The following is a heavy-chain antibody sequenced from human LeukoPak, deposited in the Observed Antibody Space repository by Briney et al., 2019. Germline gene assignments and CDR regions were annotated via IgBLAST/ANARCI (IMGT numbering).Heavy chain of an antibody. CDR2: ISYDGSNK. CDR1: GFTFSSYA. Sequence: PGGSLRLSCAASGFTFSSYAMHWVRQAPGKGLEWVAVISYDGSNKYYADSVKGRFTISRDNSKNTLYLQMNSLRAEDTAGYYCARDQLRAAAALGPWGQGTLVTVSS. J-gene: IGHJ5*02. V-gene: IGHV3-30*01. D-gene: IGHD2-2*01. CDR3: ARDQLRAAAALGP.